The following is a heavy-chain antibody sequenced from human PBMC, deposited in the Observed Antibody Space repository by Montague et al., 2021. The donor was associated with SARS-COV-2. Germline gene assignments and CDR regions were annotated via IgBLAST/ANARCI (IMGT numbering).Heavy chain of an antibody. CDR1: GFPLSDYY. J-gene: IGHJ6*02. D-gene: IGHD2-15*01. V-gene: IGHV3-11*05. CDR2: MSGGNSYT. CDR3: ARDKTHCSGGSCYNYGMDV. Sequence: SRRLFCAASGFPLSDYYMTWIRQAPGKGLEWISYMSGGNSYTDYADSVMGRFTISRDKAKNSLYLQMNSLRAEDAAVYYCARDKTHCSGGSCYNYGMDVWGQGTTVTVSS.